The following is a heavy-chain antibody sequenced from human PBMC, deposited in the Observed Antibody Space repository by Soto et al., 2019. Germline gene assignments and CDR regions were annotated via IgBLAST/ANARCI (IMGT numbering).Heavy chain of an antibody. CDR2: IYYSGRT. D-gene: IGHD2-2*01. J-gene: IGHJ6*02. CDR1: DGSISSGGYY. V-gene: IGHV4-31*03. Sequence: SETLSLTCTVSDGSISSGGYYWNWIRQHPGKGLEWIGYIYYSGRTYYNPSLKSRFPISVDTSKNRFSLKLSSVTAADTAVYYCARSIDIVLVPAAMNYYHGMDVWGQGTTVTVSS. CDR3: ARSIDIVLVPAAMNYYHGMDV.